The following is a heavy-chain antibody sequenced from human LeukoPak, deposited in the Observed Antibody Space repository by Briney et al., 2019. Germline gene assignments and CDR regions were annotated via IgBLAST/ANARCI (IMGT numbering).Heavy chain of an antibody. Sequence: ASVKVSCKASGYTFTSYYMHWVRQAPGQGLEWMGIINPSGGSTSYAQKFQGRVTMTRDTSTSTVYMELSSLRSEDTAVYYCARGGERWELPYYYYGMDVWGQGTTVTVSS. J-gene: IGHJ6*02. CDR1: GYTFTSYY. CDR3: ARGGERWELPYYYYGMDV. D-gene: IGHD1-26*01. V-gene: IGHV1-46*01. CDR2: INPSGGST.